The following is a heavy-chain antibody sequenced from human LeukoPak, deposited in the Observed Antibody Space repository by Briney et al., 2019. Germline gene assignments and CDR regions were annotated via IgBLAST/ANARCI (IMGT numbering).Heavy chain of an antibody. Sequence: ASVKVSCKASGSTFTGYYMHSVRQAPGQGLEWMGWINPNSGGTNYAQKFQGRVTMTRDTSISTAYMELSRLRSDDTAVYYCARSGPAAPDYGMDVWGQGTTVTVSS. CDR2: INPNSGGT. D-gene: IGHD2-2*01. CDR1: GSTFTGYY. CDR3: ARSGPAAPDYGMDV. V-gene: IGHV1-2*02. J-gene: IGHJ6*02.